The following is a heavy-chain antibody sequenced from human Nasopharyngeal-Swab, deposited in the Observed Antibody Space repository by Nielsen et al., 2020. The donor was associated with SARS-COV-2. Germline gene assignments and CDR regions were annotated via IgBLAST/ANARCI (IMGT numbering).Heavy chain of an antibody. CDR1: GHTLSSYA. J-gene: IGHJ4*02. Sequence: ASVKVSCKASGHTLSSYAFSWVRQAPGQGLEWMGWINPHSRGTKYAQKFQGRVTMTSDTSINTAYMELRRLRSDDTAVYYCARDDYGDYGYFGHWGQGTLVTVSS. D-gene: IGHD4-17*01. CDR3: ARDDYGDYGYFGH. V-gene: IGHV1-2*02. CDR2: INPHSRGT.